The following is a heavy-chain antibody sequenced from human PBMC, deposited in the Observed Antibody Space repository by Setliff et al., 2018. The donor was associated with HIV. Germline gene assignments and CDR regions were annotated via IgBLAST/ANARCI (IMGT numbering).Heavy chain of an antibody. CDR2: IHPNTGST. CDR1: GYTFTAYY. D-gene: IGHD3-16*01. CDR3: AKQGYADSLYAFDV. Sequence: ASVKVSCTTSGYTFTAYYIYWVRQAPGHGLELMGRIHPNTGSTNYLQKFQGRVSITRDTSMSTVYMTLTGLTSDDTAVYYCAKQGYADSLYAFDVWGQGTMVTVSS. J-gene: IGHJ3*01. V-gene: IGHV1-2*06.